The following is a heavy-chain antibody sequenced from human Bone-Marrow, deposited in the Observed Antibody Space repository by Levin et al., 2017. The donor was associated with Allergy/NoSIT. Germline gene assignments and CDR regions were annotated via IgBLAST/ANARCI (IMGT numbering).Heavy chain of an antibody. J-gene: IGHJ4*02. Sequence: ESLKISCRVSGGSLDSGSYLWTWIRQPPGKRLEWIGHAFYSGRTNYNSSLKSRVAISVDTSNNHFSLRLSSVTAADTAVYYCARFRLGAAATLFDSWGLGTLVAVSA. CDR1: GGSLDSGSYL. CDR2: AFYSGRT. V-gene: IGHV4-61*03. CDR3: ARFRLGAAATLFDS. D-gene: IGHD6-13*01.